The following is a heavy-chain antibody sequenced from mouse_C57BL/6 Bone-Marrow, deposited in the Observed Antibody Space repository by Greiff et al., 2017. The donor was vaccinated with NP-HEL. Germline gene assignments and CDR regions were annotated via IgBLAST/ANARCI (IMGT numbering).Heavy chain of an antibody. V-gene: IGHV1-50*01. CDR2: IDPSDSYP. D-gene: IGHD1-1*01. Sequence: VQLQQPGAELVKPGASVKLSCKASGYTFTSYWMQWVKQRPGQGLEWIGEIDPSDSYPNYNQKFKGKATLTVDTSSSTAYMQLSSLTSEDSAVYYCARTGFTTVAPTYWGQGTTLTVAS. J-gene: IGHJ2*01. CDR1: GYTFTSYW. CDR3: ARTGFTTVAPTY.